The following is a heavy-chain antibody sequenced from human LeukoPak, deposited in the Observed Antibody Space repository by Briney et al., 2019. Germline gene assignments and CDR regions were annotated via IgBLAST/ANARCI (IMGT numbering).Heavy chain of an antibody. V-gene: IGHV3-48*01. Sequence: GGSLRLSCEGSGFMFSNYWMNWVRQAPGKGLEWVSYISSSSSTIYYADSVKGRFTISRDNSKNTLYLQMNSLRAEDTAVYYCARGPSTNGVCKYSRSYYYYYMDVWGKGTTVTVSS. CDR1: GFMFSNYW. CDR2: ISSSSSTI. CDR3: ARGPSTNGVCKYSRSYYYYYMDV. J-gene: IGHJ6*03. D-gene: IGHD2-8*01.